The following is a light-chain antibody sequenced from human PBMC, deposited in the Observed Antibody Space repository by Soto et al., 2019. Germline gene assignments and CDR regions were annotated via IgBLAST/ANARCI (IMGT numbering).Light chain of an antibody. Sequence: DIQMTQSPSTLSASVGDRVTIACRASQSINTWLAWYQQKPGKAPTLLVHGASSLESGVPSRFSGSGSGTEFTLTINTLRPDDFAPYFCQQYSGYPLTFGGGTKVDIK. CDR2: GAS. CDR3: QQYSGYPLT. CDR1: QSINTW. J-gene: IGKJ4*01. V-gene: IGKV1-5*01.